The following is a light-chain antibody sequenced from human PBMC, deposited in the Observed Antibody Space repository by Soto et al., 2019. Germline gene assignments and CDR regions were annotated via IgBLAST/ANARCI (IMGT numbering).Light chain of an antibody. CDR3: QHRSNWPWT. CDR2: DAS. V-gene: IGKV3D-11*01. J-gene: IGKJ1*01. Sequence: TQFPAILSAFPGEGATLSCMAAQDVTTNFAWYQLRRGQPPRLLIYDASNRATGIPARFSGSGSGTDFTLTISSLEPEDFAVYYCQHRSNWPWTFGQGTKVDIK. CDR1: QDVTTN.